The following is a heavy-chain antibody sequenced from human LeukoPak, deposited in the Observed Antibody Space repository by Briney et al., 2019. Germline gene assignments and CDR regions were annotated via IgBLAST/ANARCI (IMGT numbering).Heavy chain of an antibody. CDR3: ARSRGVRGVQFDY. J-gene: IGHJ4*02. CDR1: GGSISSGGYY. D-gene: IGHD3-10*01. CDR2: IYYSGST. V-gene: IGHV4-31*03. Sequence: SETLSLTCTVSGGSISSGGYYWSWIRQHPGKGLEWIGYIYYSGSTYCNPSLKSRATISVDTSKNQFSLKLSSVTAADTAVYYCARSRGVRGVQFDYWGQGTLVTVSS.